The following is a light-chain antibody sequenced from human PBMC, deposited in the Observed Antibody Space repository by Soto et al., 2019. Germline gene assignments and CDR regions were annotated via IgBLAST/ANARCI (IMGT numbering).Light chain of an antibody. CDR3: QQYNNWPIT. Sequence: EVALTQSPATLSVSPGEGATLSCRASQSINTLLAWYQQKPGQAPRLLIYRASTRATDIPARFSGSGSGTDFTLTISSLQYEDFAIYYCQQYNNWPITLGQGTRLEIK. V-gene: IGKV3-15*01. J-gene: IGKJ5*01. CDR1: QSINTL. CDR2: RAS.